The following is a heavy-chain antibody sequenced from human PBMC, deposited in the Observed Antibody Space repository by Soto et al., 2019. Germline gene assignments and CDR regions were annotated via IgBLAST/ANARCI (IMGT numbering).Heavy chain of an antibody. CDR1: GFTFRRYW. V-gene: IGHV3-7*03. J-gene: IGHJ4*02. D-gene: IGHD3-16*01. Sequence: PGGSLRLSCAASGFTFRRYWMSWVRQAPGKGLEWVATIKEEGSETNDVDDVKGRFTISRDNAKNALYLQMNSLRVEDTAVYYCAKGGHIDYCGQGTLVTVSS. CDR3: AKGGHIDY. CDR2: IKEEGSET.